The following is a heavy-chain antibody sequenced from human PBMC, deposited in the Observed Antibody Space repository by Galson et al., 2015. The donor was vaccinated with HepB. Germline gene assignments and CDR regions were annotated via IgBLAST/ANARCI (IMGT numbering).Heavy chain of an antibody. Sequence: SLRLSCAASGFIFSNYVVNWVRQAPGKGLEWVSLIDGNGDRTHYADSVKGRFTISRDNSKDTLYLQMSSLRAEDTAIYYCAQGLTAFDYWGQGTLVTVSS. D-gene: IGHD1-20*01. V-gene: IGHV3-23*01. J-gene: IGHJ4*02. CDR2: IDGNGDRT. CDR3: AQGLTAFDY. CDR1: GFIFSNYV.